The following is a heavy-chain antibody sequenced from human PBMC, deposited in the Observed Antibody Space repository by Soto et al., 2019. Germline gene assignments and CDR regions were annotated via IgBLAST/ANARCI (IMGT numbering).Heavy chain of an antibody. D-gene: IGHD2-2*01. CDR3: VRASGDFSSSAAFGS. V-gene: IGHV4-30-4*01. J-gene: IGHJ4*02. CDR1: GDSVTYGDNY. Sequence: PSETLSLTCTVSGDSVTYGDNYWSWVRQPPGKGLEWIGYVYYGGSTYYNPSLGSRVAMSLDTSKKQFSLNVSSVTAADTAVYFCVRASGDFSSSAAFGSWGQGSLVTVSS. CDR2: VYYGGST.